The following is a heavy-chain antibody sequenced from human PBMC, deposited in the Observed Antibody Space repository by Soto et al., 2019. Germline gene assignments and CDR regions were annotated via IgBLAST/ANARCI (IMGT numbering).Heavy chain of an antibody. V-gene: IGHV3-7*01. D-gene: IGHD6-19*01. CDR3: ARDSLAVAGGNYFDD. J-gene: IGHJ4*02. CDR1: GFTFSSYW. CDR2: IKEDGSEK. Sequence: EVQLVESGGDLVQPGGSLRISCVASGFTFSSYWMPWVRQAPGKGLEWVANIKEDGSEKYYVDSVKGRFSISRDNAKNSLYLQMNSLIAEDTAVYFCARDSLAVAGGNYFDDWGQGPLVTVSS.